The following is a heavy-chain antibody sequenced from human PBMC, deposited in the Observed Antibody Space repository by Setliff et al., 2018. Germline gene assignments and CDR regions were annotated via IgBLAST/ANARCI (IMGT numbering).Heavy chain of an antibody. D-gene: IGHD1-26*01. CDR3: ARGPRYSGSYYVNY. CDR2: INHSGST. Sequence: SETLSLTCTVSGGSISSSSYYWGWIRQPPGKGLEWIGEINHSGSTNYNPSLKSRVTISVDTSKNQFSLKLSSVTAADTAVYYCARGPRYSGSYYVNYWGQGTLVTVSS. J-gene: IGHJ4*02. CDR1: GGSISSSSYY. V-gene: IGHV4-39*07.